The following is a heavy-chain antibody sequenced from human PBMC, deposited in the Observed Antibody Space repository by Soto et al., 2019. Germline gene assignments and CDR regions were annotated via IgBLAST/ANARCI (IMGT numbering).Heavy chain of an antibody. Sequence: QVPLVQSGAEVKKAGASVKVSCKASGYTFTNYDINWVRQATGQGLEWMVWMNPYSGDTGYAQKFQGRVTMTRNTSITTAYMELSSLRSEDTAVSYCARGSWFDPWGQGTLVTVSS. CDR3: ARGSWFDP. CDR2: MNPYSGDT. CDR1: GYTFTNYD. J-gene: IGHJ5*02. V-gene: IGHV1-8*01.